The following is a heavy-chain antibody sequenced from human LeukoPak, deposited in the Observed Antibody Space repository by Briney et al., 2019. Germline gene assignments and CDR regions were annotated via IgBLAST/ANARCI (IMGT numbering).Heavy chain of an antibody. CDR1: GYTFTSYD. V-gene: IGHV1-8*01. J-gene: IGHJ4*02. CDR3: ARAVRAHRGYCTSCHYFDY. D-gene: IGHD2-2*01. CDR2: MNPNSGNT. Sequence: ASVKVSCKASGYTFTSYDINWVRQATGQGVERMGWMNPNSGNTGYAQKFQGRVTMTRNTSISTAYMELSSLRSEDTAVYYCARAVRAHRGYCTSCHYFDYWGQGTLVTVSS.